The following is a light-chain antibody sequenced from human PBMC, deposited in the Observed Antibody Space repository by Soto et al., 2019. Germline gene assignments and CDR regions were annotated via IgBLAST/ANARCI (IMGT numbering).Light chain of an antibody. Sequence: EVVLTQSPGTLSLSAGERATLSCRASQSVSSNYLAWYQQKPGQSPRLLIYGASNRASGIPDRFSGSGSGTDFTLTISRLETEDFAVFYCQQYGTSEIIFGQGTRLEIK. CDR3: QQYGTSEII. V-gene: IGKV3-20*01. CDR2: GAS. J-gene: IGKJ5*01. CDR1: QSVSSNY.